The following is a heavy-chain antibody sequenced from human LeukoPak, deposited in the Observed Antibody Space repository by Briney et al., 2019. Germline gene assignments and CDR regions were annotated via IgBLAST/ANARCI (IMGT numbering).Heavy chain of an antibody. CDR3: ARGMAVYWVIAARPGRDAFDI. Sequence: SDTLSLTCAVYGGSFSGYYCSCTRQPPGKGIEWIGEIKHRGSTNSHPSLKSRVTISVDTSKNQFFMKLSSVTAAETAVYYCARGMAVYWVIAARPGRDAFDIWGQGTMVTVSS. V-gene: IGHV4-34*01. D-gene: IGHD6-6*01. CDR1: GGSFSGYY. J-gene: IGHJ3*02. CDR2: IKHRGST.